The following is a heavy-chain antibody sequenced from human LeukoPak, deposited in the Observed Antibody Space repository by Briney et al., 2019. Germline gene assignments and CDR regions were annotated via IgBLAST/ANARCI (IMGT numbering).Heavy chain of an antibody. J-gene: IGHJ4*02. D-gene: IGHD3-22*01. Sequence: QPGGSLRLSCAASGFTFSNWWMSWVRQAPGKGLEWVANIKQDGSEKHYVDSVKGRFTISRDNSKNTLYLQMNSLRAEDTAVYYCARGYYYGVWGQGTLVTVSS. V-gene: IGHV3-7*04. CDR1: GFTFSNWW. CDR2: IKQDGSEK. CDR3: ARGYYYGV.